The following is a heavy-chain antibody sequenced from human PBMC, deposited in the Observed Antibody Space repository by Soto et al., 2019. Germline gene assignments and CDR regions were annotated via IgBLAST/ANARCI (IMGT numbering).Heavy chain of an antibody. D-gene: IGHD3-3*01. CDR1: GFTFSSYW. Sequence: EVQLVESGGGLVQPGGSLRLSCAASGFTFSSYWMSWVRQAPGKGLEWVANIKQDGSEKYYVDSVKGRFTISRDNAKNSLYLQMNSLRADDTAVYYCARHYDFWSGNNWFDPWGQGTLVTVSS. J-gene: IGHJ5*02. CDR3: ARHYDFWSGNNWFDP. V-gene: IGHV3-7*01. CDR2: IKQDGSEK.